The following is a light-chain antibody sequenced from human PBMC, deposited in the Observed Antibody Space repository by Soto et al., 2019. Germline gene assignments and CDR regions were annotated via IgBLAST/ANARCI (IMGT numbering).Light chain of an antibody. CDR2: AAS. CDR1: QSVGSL. CDR3: QQSYSLPYT. V-gene: IGKV1-39*01. Sequence: DIQMTQSPSSLSASVGDRVTITCRASQSVGSLLNWFQQRPGIAPKLLIYAASTLQSGAPSRFSGSGAGTYFTLIISSLQPEDFATYYCQQSYSLPYTFGQGTKLEI. J-gene: IGKJ2*01.